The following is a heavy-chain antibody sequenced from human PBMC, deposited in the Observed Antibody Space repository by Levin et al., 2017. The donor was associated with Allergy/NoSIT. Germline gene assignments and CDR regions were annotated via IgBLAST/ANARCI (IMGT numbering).Heavy chain of an antibody. CDR1: GFTFSGSA. CDR2: IRSKANSYAT. V-gene: IGHV3-73*01. Sequence: GGSLRLSCAASGFTFSGSAMHWVRQASGKGLEWVGRIRSKANSYATAYAASVKGRFTISRDDSKNTAYLQMNSLKTEDTAVYYCTRLPTYYYDSSGPVSGYWGQGTLVTVSS. CDR3: TRLPTYYYDSSGPVSGY. D-gene: IGHD3-22*01. J-gene: IGHJ4*02.